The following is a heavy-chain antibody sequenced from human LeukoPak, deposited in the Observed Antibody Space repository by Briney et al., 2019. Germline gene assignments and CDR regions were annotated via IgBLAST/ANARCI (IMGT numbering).Heavy chain of an antibody. CDR2: TYYRSKWYN. Sequence: SQTLSLTCAISGDSISNYTTAWNWIRQSPSRGLEWLGRTYYRSKWYNDYAVSVKSRITINPDTSKNQFSLQLNSVTPEDTAVYYCARDLQGLLDAFDIWGQGTMVTVSS. CDR3: ARDLQGLLDAFDI. J-gene: IGHJ3*02. CDR1: GDSISNYTTA. V-gene: IGHV6-1*01.